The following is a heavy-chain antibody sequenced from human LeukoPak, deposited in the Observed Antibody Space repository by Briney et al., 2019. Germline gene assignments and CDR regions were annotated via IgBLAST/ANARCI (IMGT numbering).Heavy chain of an antibody. CDR2: ISSNGGST. CDR3: ARDKYSYGPFFDY. V-gene: IGHV3-64*01. J-gene: IGHJ4*02. D-gene: IGHD5-18*01. Sequence: PGGSLRLSCAASGFTFSSYAMHWVRQAPGKGLEYVSAISSNGGSTYYANSVKGRFTISRDNSKNTLYLQMGSLRAEDTAVYYCARDKYSYGPFFDYWGQGTLVTVSS. CDR1: GFTFSSYA.